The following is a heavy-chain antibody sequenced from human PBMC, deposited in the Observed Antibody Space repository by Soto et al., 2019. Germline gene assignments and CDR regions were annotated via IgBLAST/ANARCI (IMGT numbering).Heavy chain of an antibody. J-gene: IGHJ4*02. CDR1: GFTFSSYA. Sequence: EVQLLESGGGLVQPGGSLRLSCAASGFTFSSYAMSWVRQAPGKGLEWVSAISGSGGSTYYADSVKGRFTISRDNSKNTLYLQMNSLRAEDTAVYYCAKDLFASLHIVVVTPILDWGQGTLVTVSS. D-gene: IGHD2-21*02. CDR2: ISGSGGST. CDR3: AKDLFASLHIVVVTPILD. V-gene: IGHV3-23*01.